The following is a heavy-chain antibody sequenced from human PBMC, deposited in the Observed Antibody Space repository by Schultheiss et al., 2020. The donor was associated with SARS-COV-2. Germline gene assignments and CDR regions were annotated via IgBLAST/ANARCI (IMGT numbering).Heavy chain of an antibody. CDR2: ISGSGGST. CDR3: ARWGGYTFTVEAKYDY. CDR1: GFTFSSYA. D-gene: IGHD5-18*01. J-gene: IGHJ4*02. V-gene: IGHV3-23*01. Sequence: GESLKISCAASGFTFSSYAMSWVRQAPGKGLEWVSAISGSGGSTYYADSVKGRFTLSRDNSKNTLFLQMDSLRAEDTAIYYCARWGGYTFTVEAKYDYWGQGALVTVSS.